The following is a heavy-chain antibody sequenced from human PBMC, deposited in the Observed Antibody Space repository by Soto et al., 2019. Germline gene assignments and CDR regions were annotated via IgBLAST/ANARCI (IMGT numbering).Heavy chain of an antibody. V-gene: IGHV1-69*02. CDR2: IIPILGIA. D-gene: IGHD2-15*01. CDR3: ARHRYCSGGSCPLDY. Sequence: QVQLVQSGAEVKKPGSSVKVSCKASGGTFSSYTISWVRQAPGQGLEWMGRIIPILGIANYAQKFQGRVTITADKSTSTAYMELSSLRSEDTAVYYCARHRYCSGGSCPLDYWGQGTLVPVS. CDR1: GGTFSSYT. J-gene: IGHJ4*02.